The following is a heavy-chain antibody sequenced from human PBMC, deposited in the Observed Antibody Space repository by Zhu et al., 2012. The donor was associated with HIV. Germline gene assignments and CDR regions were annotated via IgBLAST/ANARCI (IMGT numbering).Heavy chain of an antibody. J-gene: IGHJ2*01. CDR3: ARPPYNWAYRPYWYFDL. D-gene: IGHD1-20*01. V-gene: IGHV4-34*01. CDR1: GGSFSGYY. Sequence: QVQLQQWGAGLLKPSETLSLTCAVYGGSFSGYYWSWIRQPPGKGLEWIGEINHSGSTNYNPSLKSRVTISVDTSKTQFSLKLTSVTAADTAVYYCARPPYNWAYRPYWYFDLWGRGTLVSVSS. CDR2: INHSGST.